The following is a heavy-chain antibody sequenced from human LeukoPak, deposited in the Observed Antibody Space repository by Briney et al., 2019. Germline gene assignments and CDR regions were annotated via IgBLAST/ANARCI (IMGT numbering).Heavy chain of an antibody. V-gene: IGHV3-23*01. CDR2: MSGSGDET. CDR1: GFTFSSDA. Sequence: GGSLRLSCAASGFTFSSDAMSWVRQAPGKGLEWVSAMSGSGDETHYADSVKGRFTISRDNSKNTLYLHVNSLRAEDTAVYYCAKDLGYDYMDVWGKGTTVTVSS. J-gene: IGHJ6*03. D-gene: IGHD3-3*01. CDR3: AKDLGYDYMDV.